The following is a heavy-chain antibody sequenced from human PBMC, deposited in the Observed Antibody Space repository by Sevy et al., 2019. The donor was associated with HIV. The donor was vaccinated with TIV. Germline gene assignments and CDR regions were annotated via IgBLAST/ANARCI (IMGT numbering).Heavy chain of an antibody. CDR2: IGSSGNII. V-gene: IGHV3-11*04. Sequence: GGSLRLSCAASGFTFSDYYMNWIRQAPGKGLEWVSYIGSSGNIIYYADSLKGRFTISRDNAKNSLYLQMNSLRAEDTAVYYCARGVGTMVRGAFDYWGQGTLVTVSS. D-gene: IGHD3-10*01. CDR1: GFTFSDYY. CDR3: ARGVGTMVRGAFDY. J-gene: IGHJ4*02.